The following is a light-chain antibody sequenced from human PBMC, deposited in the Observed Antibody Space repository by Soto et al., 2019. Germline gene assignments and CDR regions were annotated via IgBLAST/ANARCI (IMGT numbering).Light chain of an antibody. CDR2: DVS. CDR3: CSYTTSSTYV. CDR1: SSDVGGYNY. V-gene: IGLV2-14*03. J-gene: IGLJ1*01. Sequence: QSLLTQPASLSASPGQSIAISCSGTSSDVGGYNYVSWYQQHPGKAPKLMIYDVSNRPSGVSNRFSGSKSGNTASLTISGLQAEDEADYYCCSYTTSSTYVFGTGTKVTVL.